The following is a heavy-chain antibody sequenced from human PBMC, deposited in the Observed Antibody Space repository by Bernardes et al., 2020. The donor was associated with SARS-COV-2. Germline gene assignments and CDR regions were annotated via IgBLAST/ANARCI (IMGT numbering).Heavy chain of an antibody. J-gene: IGHJ3*02. CDR1: GFTVRDTY. V-gene: IGHV3-53*01. CDR2: IYSGGYT. D-gene: IGHD1-1*01. CDR3: AREYKNAFDI. Sequence: GGSLRLSCAASGFTVRDTYMIWVRQAPGPGLEWLSVIYSGGYTYYAGSVKDRFTISRDNSKNTLYLQMNNLRAEDTAVYYCAREYKNAFDIWGQGTMVTVSS.